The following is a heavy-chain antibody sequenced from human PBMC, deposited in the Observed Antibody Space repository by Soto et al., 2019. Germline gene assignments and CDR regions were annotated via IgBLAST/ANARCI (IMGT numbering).Heavy chain of an antibody. D-gene: IGHD5-12*01. CDR2: MNANTGDT. CDR1: GYTFISYD. V-gene: IGHV1-8*01. CDR3: ARGDGYIVDY. Sequence: QVQLVQSGAEVKKPGASVKVSCKASGYTFISYDINWVRQATGQGLEWMGWMNANTGDTGYAQKLQGRVTMNRNTSINTAHLDLSSLRSDETAVYCCARGDGYIVDYLGQGPLVTVSS. J-gene: IGHJ4*02.